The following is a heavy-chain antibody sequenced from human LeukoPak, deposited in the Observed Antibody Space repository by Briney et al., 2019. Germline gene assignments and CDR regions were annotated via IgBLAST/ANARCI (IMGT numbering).Heavy chain of an antibody. Sequence: GGSLRLSCAASGFTFSSFRMTWVRQSPGTGLDWVSAVYAGGSTHYADSVKGRFTISRDSSKNTLDLQMNNLRVEDTAVYYCARGNIVYYYGMDVWGQGTTVTVSS. V-gene: IGHV3-66*01. CDR3: ARGNIVYYYGMDV. CDR2: VYAGGST. D-gene: IGHD2/OR15-2a*01. J-gene: IGHJ6*02. CDR1: GFTFSSFR.